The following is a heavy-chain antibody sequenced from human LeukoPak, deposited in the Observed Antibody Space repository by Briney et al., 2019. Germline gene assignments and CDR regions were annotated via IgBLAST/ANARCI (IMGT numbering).Heavy chain of an antibody. V-gene: IGHV4-39*07. CDR2: IYYSGST. CDR1: GGSISSSSYY. Sequence: SETLSLTCTVSGGSISSSSYYWGWIRQPPGKGLEWIGSIYYSGSTYYNPSLKSRVTISVDTSKNQFSLKLSSVTAADTAVYYCARGDLRFDPWGQGTLVTVSS. J-gene: IGHJ5*02. CDR3: ARGDLRFDP.